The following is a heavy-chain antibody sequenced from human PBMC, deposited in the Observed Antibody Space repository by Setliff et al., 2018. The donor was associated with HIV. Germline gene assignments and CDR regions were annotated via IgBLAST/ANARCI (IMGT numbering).Heavy chain of an antibody. V-gene: IGHV2-5*02. D-gene: IGHD6-13*01. Sequence: SGPTLVNPTQTLTLTCTFSGFSLSTSGVGVGWIRQPPGKALEWLGFIYWDDDKFYNPSLKTRLTITKDTSKNRVVLTMTNLDPVDTATYFCAHGRIAAADPGYFDLWGRGTLVTVSS. CDR1: GFSLSTSGVG. J-gene: IGHJ2*01. CDR3: AHGRIAAADPGYFDL. CDR2: IYWDDDK.